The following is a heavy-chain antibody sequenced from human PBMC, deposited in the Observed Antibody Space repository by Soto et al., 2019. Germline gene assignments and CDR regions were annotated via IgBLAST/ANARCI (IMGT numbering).Heavy chain of an antibody. CDR2: ISSSGSTI. D-gene: IGHD6-13*01. CDR3: ARSSSVAALFDY. CDR1: GFTFSSYE. Sequence: EVQLVESGGGLVQPGGSLRLSCAASGFTFSSYEMNWVRQAPGKGLEWVSYISSSGSTIYYADSVKGRFTISRDNAKNSLYLQMNSLRAEDTAVYYCARSSSVAALFDYWGQGTLVTVSS. V-gene: IGHV3-48*03. J-gene: IGHJ4*02.